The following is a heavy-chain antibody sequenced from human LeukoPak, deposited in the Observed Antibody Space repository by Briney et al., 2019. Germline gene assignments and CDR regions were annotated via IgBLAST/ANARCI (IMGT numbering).Heavy chain of an antibody. J-gene: IGHJ4*02. V-gene: IGHV4-34*01. CDR2: INHSGST. Sequence: SETLSLTCAVYGGSFSGYYWSWIRQPPGKGLEWIGEINHSGSTNYNPSLKSRVTISVDTSKNQFFLKLSSVTAADTAVYYCARGRSEGIAAAGFDYWGQGTLVTVSS. CDR1: GGSFSGYY. D-gene: IGHD6-13*01. CDR3: ARGRSEGIAAAGFDY.